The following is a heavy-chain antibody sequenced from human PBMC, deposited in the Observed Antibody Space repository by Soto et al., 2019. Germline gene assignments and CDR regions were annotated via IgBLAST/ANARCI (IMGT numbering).Heavy chain of an antibody. Sequence: GGSLKLSCAASGFTFSSYGMHWVRQAPGKGLEWVAVISYDGSNKYYADSVKGRFTISRDNSKNTLYLQMNSLRAEDTAVYYCAKNPGYYYDSTGYHFDYWGQGTLVTVS. CDR3: AKNPGYYYDSTGYHFDY. D-gene: IGHD3-22*01. CDR1: GFTFSSYG. CDR2: ISYDGSNK. J-gene: IGHJ4*02. V-gene: IGHV3-30*18.